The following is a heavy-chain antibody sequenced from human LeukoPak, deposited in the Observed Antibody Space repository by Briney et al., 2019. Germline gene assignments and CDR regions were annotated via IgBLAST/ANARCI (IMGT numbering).Heavy chain of an antibody. Sequence: PSETLSLTCAVYGGSFSGYYWSWIRQPPGKGLEWIGEINHSGSTNYNPSLKSRVTISVDTSKNQFSPKLSSVTAADTAVYYCARRGITIFGVVIMVLYAFDIWGQGTMVTVSS. CDR3: ARRGITIFGVVIMVLYAFDI. V-gene: IGHV4-34*01. D-gene: IGHD3-3*01. J-gene: IGHJ3*02. CDR1: GGSFSGYY. CDR2: INHSGST.